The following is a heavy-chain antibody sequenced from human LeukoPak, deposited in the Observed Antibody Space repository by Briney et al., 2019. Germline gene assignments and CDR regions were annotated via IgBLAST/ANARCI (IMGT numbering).Heavy chain of an antibody. J-gene: IGHJ4*02. CDR2: ISSDGSNK. Sequence: GRSLRLSCAASGFTFSSYGIHWVRQAPGKGLEWVAVISSDGSNKFYADSVKGRFTISRDNSKNTLYLQMNSLRAEDTAVYYCAKDDFPTAMVDYWGQGTLVTVSS. CDR3: AKDDFPTAMVDY. V-gene: IGHV3-30*18. CDR1: GFTFSSYG. D-gene: IGHD5-18*01.